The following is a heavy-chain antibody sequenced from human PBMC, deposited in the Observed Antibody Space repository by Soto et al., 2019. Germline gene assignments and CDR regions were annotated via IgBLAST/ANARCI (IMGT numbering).Heavy chain of an antibody. CDR3: ARGLYCSGGSCFNHDAFDI. CDR2: INAGNGNT. J-gene: IGHJ3*02. Sequence: ASVKVSFKASGYTFTSYAMHWVRQAPGQRLEWMGWINAGNGNTKYSQKFQGRVTITRDTSASTAYMELSSLRSEDTAVYYCARGLYCSGGSCFNHDAFDIWGQGTMVTVSS. D-gene: IGHD2-15*01. CDR1: GYTFTSYA. V-gene: IGHV1-3*01.